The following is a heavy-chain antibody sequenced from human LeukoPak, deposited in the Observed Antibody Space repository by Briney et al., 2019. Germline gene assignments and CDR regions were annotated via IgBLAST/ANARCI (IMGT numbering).Heavy chain of an antibody. J-gene: IGHJ4*02. CDR2: IYYRGST. CDR1: GFTFSSYW. CDR3: ATEASDTSLLDY. D-gene: IGHD1-26*01. Sequence: GSLRLSCAASGFTFSSYWMSWIRQPPGKGLEWIGSIYYRGSTYYNPSLKSRVTISVDMSKNQFFLKLSSVTAADTAVYYCATEASDTSLLDYWGQGTLVTVSS. V-gene: IGHV4-39*07.